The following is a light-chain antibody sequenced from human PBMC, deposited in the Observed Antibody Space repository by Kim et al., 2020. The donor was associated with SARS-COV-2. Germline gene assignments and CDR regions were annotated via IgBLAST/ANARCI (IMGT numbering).Light chain of an antibody. CDR1: QSVGDS. V-gene: IGKV3-15*01. J-gene: IGKJ2*01. CDR2: GAS. CDR3: HQYNDWPPGDT. Sequence: SPGERATLFCRASQSVGDSGAGYQHKPGQAPRVLIYGASTRATGVPARFSGSGSGTEFTLSISSLQSEDFAVYFCHQYNDWPPGDTFGQGTKLEI.